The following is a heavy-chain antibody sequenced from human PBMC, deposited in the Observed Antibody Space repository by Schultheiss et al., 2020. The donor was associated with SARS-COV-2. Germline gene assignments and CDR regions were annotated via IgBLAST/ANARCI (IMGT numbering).Heavy chain of an antibody. J-gene: IGHJ4*02. Sequence: GESLKISCAASGFTFSSYSMNWVRQAPGKGLEWVSSISSSSSYIYYADSVKGRFTISRDNAKNSLYLQMNSLRAEDTAVYYCARDRCSNTNCYFDSWGQGTLVTVSS. CDR3: ARDRCSNTNCYFDS. CDR2: ISSSSSYI. V-gene: IGHV3-21*01. D-gene: IGHD2-2*01. CDR1: GFTFSSYS.